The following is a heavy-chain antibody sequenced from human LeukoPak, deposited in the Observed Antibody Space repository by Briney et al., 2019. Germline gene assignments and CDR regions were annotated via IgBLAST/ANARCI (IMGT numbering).Heavy chain of an antibody. CDR1: GFTFSDYY. J-gene: IGHJ4*02. Sequence: PGGSLRLSCAASGFTFSDYYMSWIRQAPGKGLEWVSYISSSGSTIYYADSVKGRFTISRDNAKNSLYLQMNSLRAEDMAVYYCARHYDFWSEATYFDYWGQGTLVTVSS. CDR3: ARHYDFWSEATYFDY. V-gene: IGHV3-11*04. CDR2: ISSSGSTI. D-gene: IGHD3-3*01.